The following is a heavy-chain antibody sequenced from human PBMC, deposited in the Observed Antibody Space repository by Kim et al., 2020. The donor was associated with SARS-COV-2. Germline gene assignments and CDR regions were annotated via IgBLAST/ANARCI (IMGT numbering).Heavy chain of an antibody. J-gene: IGHJ2*01. CDR2: ITSSSSYT. V-gene: IGHV3-21*01. CDR3: ATSINYWYFDL. CDR1: GFTFSSYK. Sequence: LSLTCAASGFTFSSYKLNWVRQAPGKGLEWVSSITSSSSYTFYADSVKGRFTISRDDARNSLYMQMNSLRAEDTAVYYCATSINYWYFDLWGRGALV.